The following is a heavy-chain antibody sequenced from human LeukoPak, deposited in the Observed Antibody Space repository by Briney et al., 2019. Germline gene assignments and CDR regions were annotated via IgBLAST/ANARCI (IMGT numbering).Heavy chain of an antibody. D-gene: IGHD2-15*01. CDR2: IWYDGSNK. J-gene: IGHJ4*02. CDR3: ARDGGSSPVEYFDY. CDR1: GCTFSSYG. Sequence: GGSLRLSCAASGCTFSSYGMHWVRQAPGKGLEWVAVIWYDGSNKYYADSVKGRFTISRDNSKNTLYLQMNSLRAEDTAVYYCARDGGSSPVEYFDYWGQGTLVTVSS. V-gene: IGHV3-33*01.